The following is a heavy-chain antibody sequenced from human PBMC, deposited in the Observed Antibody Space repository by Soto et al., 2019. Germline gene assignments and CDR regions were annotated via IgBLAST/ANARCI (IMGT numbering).Heavy chain of an antibody. Sequence: QVQLVQSGAAVKKPGASVKVSCKASGYTFTSYGISWVRQAPGQGLEWMGWISAYNGNTNYAQKLQGRVTMTTDTSTSTAYMELRSLRSVDTAVYYCARDSGGLSSSWYRFYYYYGMDVWGQGTTVTVSS. J-gene: IGHJ6*02. CDR3: ARDSGGLSSSWYRFYYYYGMDV. CDR2: ISAYNGNT. CDR1: GYTFTSYG. V-gene: IGHV1-18*01. D-gene: IGHD6-13*01.